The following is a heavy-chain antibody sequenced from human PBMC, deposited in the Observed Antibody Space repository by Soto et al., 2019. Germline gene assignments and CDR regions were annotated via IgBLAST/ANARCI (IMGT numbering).Heavy chain of an antibody. V-gene: IGHV3-30-3*01. CDR2: ISYDGSTK. J-gene: IGHJ5*02. Sequence: GSLRLSCAASGFTFTSHAMNWVRQAPGKGLEWVAIISYDGSTKYYADSVKGRFTISRDNANNTVYLHLNSLRGEDTAVYYCARAQSSTVITSTHFDPWGQGTLVTVSS. D-gene: IGHD4-17*01. CDR1: GFTFTSHA. CDR3: ARAQSSTVITSTHFDP.